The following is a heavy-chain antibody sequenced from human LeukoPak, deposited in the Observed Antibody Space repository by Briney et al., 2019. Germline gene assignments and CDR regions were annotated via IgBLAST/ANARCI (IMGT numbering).Heavy chain of an antibody. J-gene: IGHJ5*02. CDR2: IYTSGST. V-gene: IGHV4-61*02. CDR1: GGSISSGSYY. CDR3: ARDGVWSGYRLNWFDP. Sequence: PSETLSLTCTVSGGSISSGSYYWSWIRQPAGKGLEWIGRIYTSGSTNYNPSLKSRVTISVDTSKNQFSLKLSSVTAADTAVYHCARDGVWSGYRLNWFDPWGQGTLVTVSS. D-gene: IGHD3-3*01.